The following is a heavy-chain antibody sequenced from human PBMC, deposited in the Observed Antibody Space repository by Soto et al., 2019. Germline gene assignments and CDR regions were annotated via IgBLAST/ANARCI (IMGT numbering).Heavy chain of an antibody. Sequence: EVQLVESGGGLVQPGGSLRLSCAASGITLSNYWVHWVRQAPGKGLVWVSRISSDGSSTSYADSVKGRFTISRDNAKNTLYLQMXXLRAEDTAXXXXXXFTSGCPTWGQGTLVTVSS. V-gene: IGHV3-74*01. CDR3: XXFTSGCPT. J-gene: IGHJ4*02. D-gene: IGHD6-19*01. CDR2: ISSDGSST. CDR1: GITLSNYW.